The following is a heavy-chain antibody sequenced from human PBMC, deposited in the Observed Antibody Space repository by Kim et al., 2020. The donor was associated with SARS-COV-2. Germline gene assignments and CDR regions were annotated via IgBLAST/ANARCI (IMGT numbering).Heavy chain of an antibody. CDR2: ISAYNGNT. V-gene: IGHV1-18*04. CDR1: GYTFTSYG. D-gene: IGHD6-13*01. CDR3: ARLALLDYSSSWYWFDP. J-gene: IGHJ5*02. Sequence: ASVKVSCKASGYTFTSYGISWVRQAPGQGLEWMGWISAYNGNTNYAQKLQGRVTMTTDTSTSTAYMELRSLRSDDTAVYYCARLALLDYSSSWYWFDPWGQGALLTVSS.